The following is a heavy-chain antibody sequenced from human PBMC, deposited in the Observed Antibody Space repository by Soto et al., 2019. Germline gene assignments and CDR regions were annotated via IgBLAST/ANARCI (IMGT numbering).Heavy chain of an antibody. D-gene: IGHD6-6*01. CDR3: ARGPYDSRSIASTY. J-gene: IGHJ4*02. CDR1: GGSFSGYY. CDR2: INHSGST. V-gene: IGHV4-34*01. Sequence: SETLSLTCAVYGGSFSGYYWSWIRQPPGKGLEWIGEINHSGSTNYNPSLKSRVTISVDTSKNQFSLKLSSVTAADTAVYYCARGPYDSRSIASTYWGQGTLVTVSS.